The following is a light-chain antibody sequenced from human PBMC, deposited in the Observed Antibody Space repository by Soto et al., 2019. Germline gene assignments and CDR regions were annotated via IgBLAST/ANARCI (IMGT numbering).Light chain of an antibody. J-gene: IGLJ1*01. Sequence: QSVLTQPASVSGSPGQSITISCTGTSSDIGGYNFVSWYQHHPGRAHKLMIYEVSNRPSGVSNRFSGSKSGDTASLTISGLQAEDEADYYCTSYRPTTTLLYVFGTGTKVTVL. V-gene: IGLV2-14*01. CDR2: EVS. CDR1: SSDIGGYNF. CDR3: TSYRPTTTLLYV.